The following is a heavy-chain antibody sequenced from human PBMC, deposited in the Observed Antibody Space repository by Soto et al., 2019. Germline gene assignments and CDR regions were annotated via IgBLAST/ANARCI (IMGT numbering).Heavy chain of an antibody. D-gene: IGHD1-26*01. CDR3: VRDGVGATTYFGYFDY. CDR1: GFNFGGYG. Sequence: QVQLVESGGGVVQPGRSLRLSCAASGFNFGGYGMRWVRQAPGKGLEWVAITRHDGSNTYYADSVRGRFTISRDNSKNTLYLQMNSLTVEDTAVYYCVRDGVGATTYFGYFDYWGQGTLITVSS. V-gene: IGHV3-33*01. J-gene: IGHJ4*02. CDR2: TRHDGSNT.